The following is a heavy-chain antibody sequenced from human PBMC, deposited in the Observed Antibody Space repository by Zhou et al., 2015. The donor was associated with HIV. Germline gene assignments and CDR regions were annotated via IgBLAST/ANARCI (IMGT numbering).Heavy chain of an antibody. CDR1: GGTFSSYT. CDR2: IIPILGIA. Sequence: QVQLVQSGAEVKKPGSSVKVSCKASGGTFSSYTISWVRQAPGQGLEWMGRIIPILGIANYAQKFQGRVTITADKSTSTAYMELSSLRSEDTAVYYCVTGEDCSGGSCYSPGMDVWGQGTTVTVSS. V-gene: IGHV1-69*02. D-gene: IGHD2-15*01. CDR3: VTGEDCSGGSCYSPGMDV. J-gene: IGHJ6*02.